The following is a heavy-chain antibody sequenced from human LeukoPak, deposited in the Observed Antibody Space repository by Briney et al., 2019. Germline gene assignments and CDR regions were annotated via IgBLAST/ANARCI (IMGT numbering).Heavy chain of an antibody. V-gene: IGHV1-8*01. J-gene: IGHJ3*02. Sequence: ASVKVSCKASGYTFTSYDINWVRQATGQGLEWMGWMNPNSGNTGYAQKFQGRVTMTRNTSISTAYMELSSLRSEDTAVYYCARQVFFLAGAFDTWGQGTMVTVSS. CDR3: ARQVFFLAGAFDT. CDR1: GYTFTSYD. CDR2: MNPNSGNT. D-gene: IGHD3-3*01.